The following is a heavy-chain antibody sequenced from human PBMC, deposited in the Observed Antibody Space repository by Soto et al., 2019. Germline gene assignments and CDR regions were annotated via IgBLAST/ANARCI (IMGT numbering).Heavy chain of an antibody. D-gene: IGHD2-21*02. V-gene: IGHV4-31*03. Sequence: SETLSLTCTVSGDSIGGVGYWSWIRQFPGRGLEWIGCISSSGITYYNPDLNNGISLSLDTSQNQFSLKLLSVTAADTDIYYCARSGVTGIVIPSHWFDPWRQGTLVTVSS. CDR2: ISSSGIT. CDR3: ARSGVTGIVIPSHWFDP. CDR1: GDSIGGVGY. J-gene: IGHJ5*02.